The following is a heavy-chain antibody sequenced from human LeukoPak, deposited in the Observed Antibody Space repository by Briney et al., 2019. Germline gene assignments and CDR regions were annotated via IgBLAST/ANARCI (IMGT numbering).Heavy chain of an antibody. CDR2: ISYSGST. CDR1: DDSLSSHY. V-gene: IGHV4-59*11. Sequence: SETLSLTCTVSDDSLSSHYWTWIRQPPGKGLEWIGYISYSGSTNYNPSLKSRVTISVDTSKNQFSLKLSSVTAADTAVYYCARDPTTVTKGFDIWGQGTMVTVSS. CDR3: ARDPTTVTKGFDI. J-gene: IGHJ3*02. D-gene: IGHD4-17*01.